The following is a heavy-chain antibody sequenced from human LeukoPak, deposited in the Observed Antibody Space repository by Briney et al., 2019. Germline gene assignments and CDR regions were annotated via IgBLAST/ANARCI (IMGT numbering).Heavy chain of an antibody. CDR3: ASDGAALNDYSNYEYYYYGMDV. CDR2: IDPSGGST. D-gene: IGHD4-11*01. Sequence: GASVKVSCKASGYTFTSYYMHWVRQAPGQGLEWMGIIDPSGGSTSYAQKFQGRVTMTRDTSTSTVYMELSSLRSEDTAVYYCASDGAALNDYSNYEYYYYGMDVWGQGTTVTVSS. V-gene: IGHV1-46*01. J-gene: IGHJ6*02. CDR1: GYTFTSYY.